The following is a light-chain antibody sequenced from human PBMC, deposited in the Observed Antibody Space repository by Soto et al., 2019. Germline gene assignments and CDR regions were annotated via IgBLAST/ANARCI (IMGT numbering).Light chain of an antibody. CDR1: SXDVGGYNY. Sequence: QSALTQPASVSGSPGQSITISCTGTSXDVGGYNYVSWYQQHPGKAPKPMIYDVSNRPSGVSGRFSGSKSGNMASLTISGLQAEDEADYYCSSYTSSSTLYVFGTGTKVTVL. CDR3: SSYTSSSTLYV. J-gene: IGLJ1*01. V-gene: IGLV2-14*01. CDR2: DVS.